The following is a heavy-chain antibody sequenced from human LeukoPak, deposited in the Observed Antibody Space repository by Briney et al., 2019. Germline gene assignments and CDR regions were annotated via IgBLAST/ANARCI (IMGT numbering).Heavy chain of an antibody. J-gene: IGHJ4*02. V-gene: IGHV1-46*01. CDR3: ARDQEGFDY. CDR2: IYPRDGST. Sequence: ASVKVSCKASGYTFTSNYIHWVRQAPGQGLEWRGMIYPRDGSTSYAQNFQGRVTVTRDTSTSTVHMELSGLRSEDTDVYYCARDQEGFDYWGQGTLVTVSS. CDR1: GYTFTSNY.